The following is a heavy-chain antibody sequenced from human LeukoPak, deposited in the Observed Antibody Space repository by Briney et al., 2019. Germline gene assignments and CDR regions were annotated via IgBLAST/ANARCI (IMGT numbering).Heavy chain of an antibody. D-gene: IGHD3-3*01. J-gene: IGHJ6*02. CDR2: IYYSGST. Sequence: SETLSLTCTVSGGSISSYYWSWIRQPPGKGLEWIGYIYYSGSTNYNPSLKSRATISVDTSKNRFSLKLSSVTAADTAVYYCARLGVLRFLEWPNYGMDVWGQGTTVTVSS. V-gene: IGHV4-59*01. CDR3: ARLGVLRFLEWPNYGMDV. CDR1: GGSISSYY.